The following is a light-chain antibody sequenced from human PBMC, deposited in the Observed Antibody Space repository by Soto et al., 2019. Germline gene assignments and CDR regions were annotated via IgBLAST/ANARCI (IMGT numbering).Light chain of an antibody. V-gene: IGKV2-28*01. J-gene: IGKJ3*01. CDR1: QSLLHSDGYNY. Sequence: DIVMTRSPLSLPVTPGEPASISCMSSQSLLHSDGYNYLDCYLQKPGQSPQLLIYLGSNRASGVPDRFSGSGSRTDFTLKITRVEAEDVGVYYCMQALLIPFNYGTGTKVDI. CDR2: LGS. CDR3: MQALLIPFN.